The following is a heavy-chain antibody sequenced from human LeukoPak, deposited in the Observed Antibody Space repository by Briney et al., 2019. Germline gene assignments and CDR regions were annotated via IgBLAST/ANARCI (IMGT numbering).Heavy chain of an antibody. CDR2: ISAYNGNT. V-gene: IGHV1-18*01. CDR3: ARDGGYCSGGSCPIFDY. J-gene: IGHJ4*02. D-gene: IGHD2-15*01. CDR1: GGTFSSYA. Sequence: ASVKVSCKASGGTFSSYAISWVRQAPGQGLEWMGWISAYNGNTNYAQKLQGRVTMTTDTSTSTAYMELRSLRSDDTAVYYCARDGGYCSGGSCPIFDYWGQGTLVTVSS.